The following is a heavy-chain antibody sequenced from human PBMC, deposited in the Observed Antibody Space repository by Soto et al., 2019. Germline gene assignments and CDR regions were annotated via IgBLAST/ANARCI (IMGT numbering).Heavy chain of an antibody. Sequence: PGGPLRLSCAASGFSVSSNYMSWVRQAPGKGLEWVAVIYSGVGTYYADSVKGRFTISRDNSKNTLYLQMNSLRAEDTALYYCARDCSGSSCYSSGFDYWGQGTLVTVSS. CDR3: ARDCSGSSCYSSGFDY. J-gene: IGHJ4*02. CDR2: IYSGVGT. V-gene: IGHV3-53*01. CDR1: GFSVSSNY. D-gene: IGHD2-15*01.